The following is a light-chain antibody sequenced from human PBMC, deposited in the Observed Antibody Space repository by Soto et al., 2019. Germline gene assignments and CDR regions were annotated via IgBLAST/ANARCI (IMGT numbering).Light chain of an antibody. Sequence: QSALTQPHSVSGSPGQSVTISCTGTSSDVGGYSYVSWYKQHPGKDPQLIIYDVTERPSGVPDRFSGSKSGNTASLTISGLQAEDEADYYCCSYTGSYSYVFGIGTKVTVL. CDR3: CSYTGSYSYV. CDR1: SSDVGGYSY. CDR2: DVT. V-gene: IGLV2-11*01. J-gene: IGLJ1*01.